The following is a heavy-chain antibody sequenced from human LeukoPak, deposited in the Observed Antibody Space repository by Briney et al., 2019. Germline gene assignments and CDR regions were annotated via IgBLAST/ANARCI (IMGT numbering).Heavy chain of an antibody. V-gene: IGHV4-59*01. D-gene: IGHD3-22*01. J-gene: IGHJ4*02. CDR3: ARVTGYMIEDYFDY. CDR1: GGSISSFY. CDR2: IYYTGST. Sequence: SETLSLTCTVSGGSISSFYWSWIRQPPGKGLEWIGYIYYTGSTNYNSSLKSRVTISVDTSKNQFSLKLSSVTAADTAVYYCARVTGYMIEDYFDYWGQGTLVTVSS.